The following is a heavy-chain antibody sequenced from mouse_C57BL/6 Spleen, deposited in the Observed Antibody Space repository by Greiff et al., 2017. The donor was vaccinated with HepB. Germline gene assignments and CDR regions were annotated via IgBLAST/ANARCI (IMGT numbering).Heavy chain of an antibody. CDR3: ARDSSGYYAMDY. V-gene: IGHV1-64*01. CDR1: GYTFTSYW. D-gene: IGHD3-2*02. J-gene: IGHJ4*01. Sequence: QVQLQQPGAELVKPGASVKLSCKASGYTFTSYWMHWVKQRPGPGLEWIGMIHPNSGSTNYNEKFKSKATLTVDKSSSTAYMQRSSLTSEDSAVYYCARDSSGYYAMDYWGQGTSVTVSS. CDR2: IHPNSGST.